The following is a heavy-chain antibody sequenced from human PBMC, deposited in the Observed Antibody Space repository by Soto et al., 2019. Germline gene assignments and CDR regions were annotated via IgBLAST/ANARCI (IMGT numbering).Heavy chain of an antibody. CDR1: GFTFSSYA. CDR2: ISGSGGST. V-gene: IGHV3-23*01. J-gene: IGHJ2*01. D-gene: IGHD1-26*01. CDR3: AIIGGSYYAWYFDL. Sequence: GGSLRLSCAASGFTFSSYAMSWVRQAPGKGLEWVSAISGSGGSTYYADSVKGRFTISRDNSKNTLYLQMNSLRAEDTAVYYCAIIGGSYYAWYFDLWGRGTLVTVSS.